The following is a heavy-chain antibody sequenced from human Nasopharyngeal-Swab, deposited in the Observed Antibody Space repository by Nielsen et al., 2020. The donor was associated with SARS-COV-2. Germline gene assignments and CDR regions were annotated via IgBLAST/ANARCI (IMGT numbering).Heavy chain of an antibody. CDR2: IIPIFGTA. Sequence: SSVNVSCKASGGTFSSYAISWVRQAPGQGLEWMGGIIPIFGTANYAQKFQGRVTITADKSTSTAYMELSSLRSEDTAVYYCARTDSSSVARYFDYWGQGTLVTVSS. CDR1: GGTFSSYA. J-gene: IGHJ4*02. V-gene: IGHV1-69*06. CDR3: ARTDSSSVARYFDY. D-gene: IGHD6-6*01.